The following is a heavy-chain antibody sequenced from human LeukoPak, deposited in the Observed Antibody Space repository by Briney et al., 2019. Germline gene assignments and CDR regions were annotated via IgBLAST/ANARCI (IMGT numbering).Heavy chain of an antibody. J-gene: IGHJ5*02. CDR2: IYASGST. V-gene: IGHV4-4*07. Sequence: SETLSLTCTVSGGSISSYYWSWIRQPAGKGLEWIGRIYASGSTHYNPSLKSRVTMSVDTSKRQFSLTLSSVPAADTAVYYCARDRGGYLSWFDPWGQGPLVTVSS. D-gene: IGHD1-26*01. CDR1: GGSISSYY. CDR3: ARDRGGYLSWFDP.